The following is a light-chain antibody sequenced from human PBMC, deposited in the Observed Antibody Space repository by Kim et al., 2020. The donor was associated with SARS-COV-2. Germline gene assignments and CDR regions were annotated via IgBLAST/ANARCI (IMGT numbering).Light chain of an antibody. V-gene: IGLV1-44*01. CDR2: SNN. CDR3: AVWDDSLNQGV. J-gene: IGLJ3*02. Sequence: QSVLTQTPSASGTHGQRVTISCSGSSSNIGSNNVVWYQQLPGAAPNLLIYSNNQRPSGIPDRFSGSRSGTSASLAISGLQSGDEADYYCAVWDDSLNQGVFGGGTQLTVL. CDR1: SSNIGSNN.